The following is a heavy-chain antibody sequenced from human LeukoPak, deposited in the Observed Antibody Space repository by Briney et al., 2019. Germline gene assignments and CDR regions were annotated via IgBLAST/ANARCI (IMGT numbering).Heavy chain of an antibody. V-gene: IGHV3-74*01. D-gene: IGHD2-15*01. Sequence: GGSLRLSCAASGFTFSSYWMHWVRQAPGKGLVWVSRINSDGSSTSYADSVKGRFTISRDNAKNTLYLQMNSLRAEDTAVYYCAKDDIVVVGGAEYFQHWGQGTLVTVSS. CDR1: GFTFSSYW. J-gene: IGHJ1*01. CDR2: INSDGSST. CDR3: AKDDIVVVGGAEYFQH.